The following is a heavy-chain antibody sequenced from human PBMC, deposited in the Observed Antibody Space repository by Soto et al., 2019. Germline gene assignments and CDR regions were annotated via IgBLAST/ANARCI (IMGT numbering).Heavy chain of an antibody. CDR2: ISGIGGRV. Sequence: PGGSLRLSCSASVLSFGTYVMNCVRQWPWKGLGWGAVISGIGGRVYSEDSVKGRFTISRDNSKNTLYLQMRSVTAEDTAVYYCARGLSAAKGPAPDFWGKGYLVNDSS. CDR3: ARGLSAAKGPAPDF. CDR1: VLSFGTYV. V-gene: IGHV3-23*01. D-gene: IGHD2-15*01. J-gene: IGHJ1*01.